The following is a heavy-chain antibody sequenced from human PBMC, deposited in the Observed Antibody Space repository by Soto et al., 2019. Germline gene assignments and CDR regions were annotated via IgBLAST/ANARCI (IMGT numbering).Heavy chain of an antibody. V-gene: IGHV1-69*01. CDR3: ARDLRGHDFCSAHGMDV. J-gene: IGHJ6*02. CDR2: IIPIFGTA. Sequence: QVQLVQSGAEVKKPGSSVKVSCKASGGTFSSYAISWVRQAPGQGLEWMGGIIPIFGTANYAQKFQGRVTITADESTSTAYMELSSLRSEDTTVYYCARDLRGHDFCSAHGMDVWGQGTTVTVSS. D-gene: IGHD3-3*01. CDR1: GGTFSSYA.